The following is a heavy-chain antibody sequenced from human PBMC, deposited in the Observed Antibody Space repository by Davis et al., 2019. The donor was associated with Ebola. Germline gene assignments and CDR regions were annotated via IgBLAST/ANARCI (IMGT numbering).Heavy chain of an antibody. CDR3: ARGYGSGRHLDY. V-gene: IGHV3-48*02. D-gene: IGHD3-10*01. J-gene: IGHJ4*02. Sequence: GGSLRLSCPASGFTFSNYWMHWARQVPGKGREWISYFVISSSTMDYADSVKGRFTISRDNDKNTLYLQMNSLRDEDTAVYYCARGYGSGRHLDYWGQGTLVTVSS. CDR1: GFTFSNYW. CDR2: FVISSSTM.